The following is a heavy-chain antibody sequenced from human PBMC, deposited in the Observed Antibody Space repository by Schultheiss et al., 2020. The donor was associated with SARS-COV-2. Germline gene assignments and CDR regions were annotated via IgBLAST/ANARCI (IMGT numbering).Heavy chain of an antibody. J-gene: IGHJ6*02. V-gene: IGHV4-59*06. D-gene: IGHD3-22*01. Sequence: SETLSLTCTVSGGSISSYYWSWIRQHPGKGLEWIGYIYYSGSTYYNPSLKSRVTISVDTSKNQFSLKLSSVTAADTAVYYCARDYYDSSGYYFYGMDVWGQGTTVTVSS. CDR2: IYYSGST. CDR1: GGSISSYY. CDR3: ARDYYDSSGYYFYGMDV.